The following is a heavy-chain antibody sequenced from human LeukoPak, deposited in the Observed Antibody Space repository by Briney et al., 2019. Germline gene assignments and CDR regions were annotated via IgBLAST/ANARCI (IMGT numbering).Heavy chain of an antibody. J-gene: IGHJ5*02. V-gene: IGHV5-51*01. Sequence: GESLKISCKGSGYSINNYWIGWVRQMPGKGLEWMGIIYPADSDIRYSPSFQGQVTISADKSISTAYLQWSSLKASDTAMYYCARQEYCSGGSCFTWFDPWGQGTLVIVSS. CDR1: GYSINNYW. CDR2: IYPADSDI. CDR3: ARQEYCSGGSCFTWFDP. D-gene: IGHD2-15*01.